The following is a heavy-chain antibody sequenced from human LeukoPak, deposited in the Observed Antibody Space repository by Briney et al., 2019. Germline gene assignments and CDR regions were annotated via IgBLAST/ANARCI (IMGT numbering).Heavy chain of an antibody. CDR3: ARLAGGSVLLFASNYMDV. CDR2: IYHSGST. Sequence: SETLSLTCTVSGYSISSGYYWGWIRQPPGKGLEWIGSIYHSGSTYYNPSLKSRVTISVDTSKDQFSLRLSSVTAADTAVYYCARLAGGSVLLFASNYMDVWGKGTTVIVSS. V-gene: IGHV4-38-2*02. CDR1: GYSISSGYY. D-gene: IGHD2-15*01. J-gene: IGHJ6*03.